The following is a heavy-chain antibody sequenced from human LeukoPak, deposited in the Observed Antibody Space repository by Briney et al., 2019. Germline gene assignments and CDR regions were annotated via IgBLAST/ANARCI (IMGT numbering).Heavy chain of an antibody. J-gene: IGHJ4*02. CDR3: ARHRVGSGSSLDY. CDR2: IYYSGST. V-gene: IGHV4-39*01. D-gene: IGHD3-10*01. CDR1: GFTFSSYSMN. Sequence: GSLRLSCAASGFTFSSYSMNWVRQAPGKGLEWIGSIYYSGSTYYNPSLKSRVTISVDTSKNQFSLKLSSVTATDTAVYYCARHRVGSGSSLDYWGQGTLVTVSS.